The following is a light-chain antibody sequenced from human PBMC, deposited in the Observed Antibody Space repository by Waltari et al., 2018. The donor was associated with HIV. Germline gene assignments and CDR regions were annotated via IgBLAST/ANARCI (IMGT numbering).Light chain of an antibody. Sequence: QSALTQPASVSGSPGQSITISCTGTSSAIGGSDYVSWYQQHPGKAPKLLIYGVSSRPSGVSNRFSGSRSGNTASLTISGLQADDEAHYYCSAYTTYSPLAVFGGGTKLTVL. CDR1: SSAIGGSDY. CDR3: SAYTTYSPLAV. CDR2: GVS. V-gene: IGLV2-14*01. J-gene: IGLJ2*01.